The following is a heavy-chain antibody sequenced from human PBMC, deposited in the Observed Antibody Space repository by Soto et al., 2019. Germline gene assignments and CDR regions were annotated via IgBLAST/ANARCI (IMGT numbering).Heavy chain of an antibody. J-gene: IGHJ5*02. Sequence: QVQLVQSGAEVKKPGASVKVSCKASGYTFTSYDIRWVRQAPGQGLEWMGWISAYNGNTNYAQKLQDIVTITTNTSPSTAYMELRSLRSDGTAVYYCASEGGTMGAGWFKPWGQGTLVTVSS. CDR1: GYTFTSYD. CDR2: ISAYNGNT. D-gene: IGHD3-10*01. V-gene: IGHV1-18*01. CDR3: ASEGGTMGAGWFKP.